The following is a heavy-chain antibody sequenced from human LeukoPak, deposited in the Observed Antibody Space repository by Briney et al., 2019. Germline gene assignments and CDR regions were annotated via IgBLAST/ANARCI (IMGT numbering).Heavy chain of an antibody. CDR2: ISSSGSTI. J-gene: IGHJ6*02. CDR1: GFTFSDYY. V-gene: IGHV3-11*01. D-gene: IGHD2/OR15-2a*01. Sequence: GGSLRLSCAASGFTFSDYYMSWIRQAPGKGREWVSYISSSGSTIYYADSVKGRFTISRDNAKNSLYLQMNSLRAEDTAVYYCARDHSEGRWYFLYYYYYGMDVWGQGTTVTVSS. CDR3: ARDHSEGRWYFLYYYYYGMDV.